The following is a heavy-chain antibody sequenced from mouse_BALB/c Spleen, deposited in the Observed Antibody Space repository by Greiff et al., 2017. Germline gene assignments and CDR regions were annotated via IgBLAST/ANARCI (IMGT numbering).Heavy chain of an antibody. V-gene: IGHV5-9-4*01. J-gene: IGHJ4*01. Sequence: EVKLMESGGGLVKPGGSLKLSCAASGFTFSSYAMSWVRQSPEKRLEWVAEISSGGSYTYYPDTVTGRFTISRDNAKNTLYLEMSSLRSEDTAMYYCAKLYYGDYYAMDYWGQGTSVTVSS. D-gene: IGHD1-2*01. CDR2: ISSGGSYT. CDR1: GFTFSSYA. CDR3: AKLYYGDYYAMDY.